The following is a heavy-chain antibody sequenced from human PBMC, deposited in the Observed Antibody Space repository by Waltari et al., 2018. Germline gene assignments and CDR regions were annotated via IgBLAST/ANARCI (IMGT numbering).Heavy chain of an antibody. CDR3: ASPGSGSYYEFDY. CDR1: GFTFSRYW. Sequence: EVQLVESGGGLVQPGGSLRLSCAASGFTFSRYWIPWVRQAPGKGLVWVSRINSDGSSTSYADSVKGRFTISRDNAKNTLYLQMNSLRAEDTAVYYCASPGSGSYYEFDYWGQGTLVTVSS. V-gene: IGHV3-74*01. J-gene: IGHJ4*02. D-gene: IGHD1-26*01. CDR2: INSDGSST.